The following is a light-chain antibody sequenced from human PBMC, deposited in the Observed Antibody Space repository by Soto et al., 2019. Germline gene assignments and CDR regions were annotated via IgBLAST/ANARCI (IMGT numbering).Light chain of an antibody. CDR1: QSISDNY. Sequence: EVVLTQSPGTLSLSPGGRVTLSRRTSQSISDNYLPWYQPKPGQSPRLLIAGTYTRTTGIPDRVSGRGSGTDFSLTISRLEPEDVAVYYCQQYGGLLRPFGQGTKLYIK. J-gene: IGKJ1*01. V-gene: IGKV3-20*01. CDR2: GTY. CDR3: QQYGGLLRP.